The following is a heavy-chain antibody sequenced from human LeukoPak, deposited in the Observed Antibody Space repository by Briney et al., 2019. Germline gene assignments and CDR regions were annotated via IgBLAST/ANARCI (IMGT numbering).Heavy chain of an antibody. V-gene: IGHV3-7*05. J-gene: IGHJ4*02. CDR3: ARDQRDCSSSSCPSEPFDY. CDR1: GFLQSSWR. D-gene: IGHD2-2*01. Sequence: GGSETLLCSVSGFLQSSWRVRGPRQAPGKGLEWVANIKQDGSEKYYVDAVKGRLTVSRDNAKNSLYLHMNSLRGDDTAVYYCARDQRDCSSSSCPSEPFDYWGQGTLVTVSS. CDR2: IKQDGSEK.